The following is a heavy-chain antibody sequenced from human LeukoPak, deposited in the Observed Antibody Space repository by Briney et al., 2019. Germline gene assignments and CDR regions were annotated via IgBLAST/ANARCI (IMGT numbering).Heavy chain of an antibody. Sequence: PGGSLRLSCAASGFTFSTYAMHWVRQAPGKGLEWVAVISYDGSNKYYADSVKGRFTISRDNSKNTLYLQMNSLRAEDTAVYYCASSPGIVVVPAPRDYYYYGMDVWGQGTTVTVSS. CDR1: GFTFSTYA. V-gene: IGHV3-30*14. J-gene: IGHJ6*02. CDR2: ISYDGSNK. D-gene: IGHD2-2*01. CDR3: ASSPGIVVVPAPRDYYYYGMDV.